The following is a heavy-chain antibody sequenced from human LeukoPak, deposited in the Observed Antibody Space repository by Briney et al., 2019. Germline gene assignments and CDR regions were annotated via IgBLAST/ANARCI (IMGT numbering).Heavy chain of an antibody. D-gene: IGHD6-13*01. V-gene: IGHV4-34*01. J-gene: IGHJ4*02. Sequence: SETLSLACAVYGGSFSGYYWSWIRQPPGKGLEWIGEINHSGSTNYNPSLKSRVTISVDTSKNQFSLKLSSVTAADTAVYYCARGSSWLPWDYWGQGTLVTVSS. CDR1: GGSFSGYY. CDR2: INHSGST. CDR3: ARGSSWLPWDY.